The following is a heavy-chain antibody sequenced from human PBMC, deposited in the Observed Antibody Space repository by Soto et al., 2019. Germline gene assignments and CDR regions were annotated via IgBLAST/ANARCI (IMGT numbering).Heavy chain of an antibody. V-gene: IGHV3-33*01. CDR1: GFTFSSYG. CDR2: IWYDGSNK. Sequence: PVGSLRLSCAASGFTFSSYGMHWVRQAPGKGLEWVAVIWYDGSNKYYADSVKGRFTISRDNSKNTLYLQMNSLRAEDTAVYYCARPYCSSTSCYRGADYYYGMDVWGQGTTVTVSS. D-gene: IGHD2-2*02. CDR3: ARPYCSSTSCYRGADYYYGMDV. J-gene: IGHJ6*02.